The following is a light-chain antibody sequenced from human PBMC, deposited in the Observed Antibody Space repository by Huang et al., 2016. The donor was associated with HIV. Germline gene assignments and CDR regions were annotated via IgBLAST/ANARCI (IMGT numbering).Light chain of an antibody. CDR2: AAS. J-gene: IGKJ4*01. CDR1: RGISNS. Sequence: IQMTQSPSSLSASVGDRVTITCRADRGISNSLAWYQQPPGKAPKLLLYAASRLQGGVPSRCSGSGSRTDYTLTISSLQPEDSATYYCQQYYNTTLAFGGGTKVEIK. CDR3: QQYYNTTLA. V-gene: IGKV1-NL1*01.